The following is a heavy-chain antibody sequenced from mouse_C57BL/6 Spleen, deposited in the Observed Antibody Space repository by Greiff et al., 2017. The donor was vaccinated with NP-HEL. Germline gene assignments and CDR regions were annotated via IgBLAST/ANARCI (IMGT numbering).Heavy chain of an antibody. CDR2: ISDGGSYT. V-gene: IGHV5-4*01. CDR3: ARAGEGGYFDY. J-gene: IGHJ2*01. Sequence: EVQGVESGGGLVKPGGSLKLSCAASGFTFSSYAMSWVRQTPEKRLEWVATISDGGSYTYYPDNVKGRFTISRDNAKNNLYLQMSHLKSEDTAMYYCARAGEGGYFDYWGQGTTLTVSS. CDR1: GFTFSSYA.